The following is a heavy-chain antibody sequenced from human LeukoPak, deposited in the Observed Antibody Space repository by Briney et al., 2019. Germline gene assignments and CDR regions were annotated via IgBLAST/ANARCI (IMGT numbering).Heavy chain of an antibody. D-gene: IGHD5-18*01. J-gene: IGHJ6*03. Sequence: SETLSLTCTVSGGSISSSSYYWGWIRQPPGKGLEWIGSIYYSGSTYYNPSLKSRVTISVDTSKNQFSLKLSSVTAADTAVYYCARQEMVKDYYYYYMDVWSKGTTVTISS. CDR3: ARQEMVKDYYYYYMDV. CDR1: GGSISSSSYY. V-gene: IGHV4-39*01. CDR2: IYYSGST.